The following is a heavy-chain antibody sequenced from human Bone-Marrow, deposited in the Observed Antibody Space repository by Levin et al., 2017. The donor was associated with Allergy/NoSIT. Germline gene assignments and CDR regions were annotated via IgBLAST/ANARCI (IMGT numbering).Heavy chain of an antibody. Sequence: SQTLSLTCTVSGGSISTYYWSWIRQPAEKGLEWIGRVYTGGTTNYNPSLKSRVTMSVDTSKNQFSLKLSSVTAADTAVYYCAATGTVYYYDYWGQGILVTVSS. D-gene: IGHD1-7*01. CDR3: AATGTVYYYDY. CDR1: GGSISTYY. V-gene: IGHV4-4*07. J-gene: IGHJ4*02. CDR2: VYTGGTT.